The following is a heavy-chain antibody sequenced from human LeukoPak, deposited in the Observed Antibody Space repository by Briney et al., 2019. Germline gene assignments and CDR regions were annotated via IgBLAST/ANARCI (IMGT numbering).Heavy chain of an antibody. J-gene: IGHJ6*02. V-gene: IGHV3-30*18. D-gene: IGHD3-22*01. Sequence: PGRTLRLSSAASGFTFNSYGMHWVHQAPGKGLECVIVISYDGSNKYYADSVKGRFTISRDNSKNNLYLQMNSVRAEDTAVYYCAKDGYDSSGYYFDYYYNGMDVWGQGATVTVSS. CDR3: AKDGYDSSGYYFDYYYNGMDV. CDR1: GFTFNSYG. CDR2: ISYDGSNK.